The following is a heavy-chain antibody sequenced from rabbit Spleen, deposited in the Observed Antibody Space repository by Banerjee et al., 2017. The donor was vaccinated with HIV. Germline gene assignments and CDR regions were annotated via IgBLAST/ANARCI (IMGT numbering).Heavy chain of an antibody. Sequence: QSLEESGGGLVQPEGSLTLTCTASGFSFSSSYYMCWVRQAPGKGLEWIACINADTGKCVYASWATGRFTVSRTSSTTVTLQMTSLTAADRATYFCARDLAGVTGWNFYLWGQGTLVTVS. CDR1: GFSFSSSYY. D-gene: IGHD4-1*01. J-gene: IGHJ4*01. V-gene: IGHV1S40*01. CDR2: INADTGKC. CDR3: ARDLAGVTGWNFYL.